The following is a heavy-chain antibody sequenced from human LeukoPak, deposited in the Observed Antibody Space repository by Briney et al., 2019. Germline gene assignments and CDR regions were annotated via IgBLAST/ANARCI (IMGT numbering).Heavy chain of an antibody. D-gene: IGHD3-22*01. V-gene: IGHV4-31*03. J-gene: IGHJ3*02. CDR2: IYYSGST. Sequence: SETLSLTCTVSGGSISSGGYYWTCIRQHPGKGLECIGYIYYSGSTYYNPSLKNRLTISVDTSKHQFFLKLSSVTAADTAVYYCARFLPYYYDSSGYSDAFDIWGQGTMVTVSS. CDR1: GGSISSGGYY. CDR3: ARFLPYYYDSSGYSDAFDI.